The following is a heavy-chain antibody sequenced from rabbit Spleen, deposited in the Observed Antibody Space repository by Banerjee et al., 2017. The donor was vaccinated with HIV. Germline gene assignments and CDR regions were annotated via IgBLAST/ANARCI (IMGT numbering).Heavy chain of an antibody. CDR2: INAVTGKA. V-gene: IGHV1S43*01. D-gene: IGHD4-1*01. J-gene: IGHJ3*01. CDR1: GVSLSDKDV. Sequence: QLEESGGGLVKPEGSLTLTCKASGVSLSDKDVMCWVRQAPGKGLEWIACINAVTGKAVYASWVNGRFTISSDNAQSTVDLKMTSLTAADTATYFCARAIVPWLGLTRLDLWGPGTLVTVS. CDR3: ARAIVPWLGLTRLDL.